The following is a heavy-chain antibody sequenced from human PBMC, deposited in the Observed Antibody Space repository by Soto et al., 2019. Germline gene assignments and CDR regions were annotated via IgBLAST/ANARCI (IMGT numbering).Heavy chain of an antibody. Sequence: EVQLVESGGGLVQPGGSLRLSCAASGFTYSSYWIHWVRQAPGEGLVWVSRINGDGLTTNYADSVKGRFASSRDNRKNTLYLQMNSLGAEDTALYYCARGASGAFYLDSWGQGTLVTVSS. V-gene: IGHV3-74*01. CDR2: INGDGLTT. CDR1: GFTYSSYW. J-gene: IGHJ4*02. CDR3: ARGASGAFYLDS. D-gene: IGHD3-10*01.